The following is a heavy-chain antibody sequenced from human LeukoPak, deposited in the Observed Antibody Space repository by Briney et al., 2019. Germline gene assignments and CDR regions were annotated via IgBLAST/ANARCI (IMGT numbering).Heavy chain of an antibody. D-gene: IGHD1-26*01. V-gene: IGHV3-23*01. Sequence: GGSLRLSCAASGFTFSSCAMTWVRQAPGKGLEWVSSISGSGATTYYADSVKGRFTISRDNSNNTVYLQMNSLRAEDTAVYYCAKDQSRVGASDPFDYWGQGMQVRVSS. CDR3: AKDQSRVGASDPFDY. CDR2: ISGSGATT. J-gene: IGHJ4*02. CDR1: GFTFSSCA.